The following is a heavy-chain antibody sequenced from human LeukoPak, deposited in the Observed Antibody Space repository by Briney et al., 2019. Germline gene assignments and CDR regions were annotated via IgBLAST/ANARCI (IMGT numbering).Heavy chain of an antibody. D-gene: IGHD4-17*01. J-gene: IGHJ5*02. V-gene: IGHV1-69*04. Sequence: ASVKVSCKASGYTFTSYAISWVRQAPGQGLEWMGRIIPILGIANYAQKFQGRVTITADKSTSTAYMELSSLRSEDTAVYYCARAGEAVTTNWFDPWGQGTLVTVSS. CDR2: IIPILGIA. CDR1: GYTFTSYA. CDR3: ARAGEAVTTNWFDP.